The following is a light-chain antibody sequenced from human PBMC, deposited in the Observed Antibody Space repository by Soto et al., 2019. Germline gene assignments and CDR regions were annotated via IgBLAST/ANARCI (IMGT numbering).Light chain of an antibody. CDR1: QDISNY. J-gene: IGKJ4*01. CDR3: QQYDSLPLT. Sequence: DIRMTQSPSSLSASVGDRVTITCQASQDISNYLNWYQQTPGKAPKLLIYDASNLETGVPSRLSGSGSGTDFTFTISSLQPEDIATYYCQQYDSLPLTFAGGTKVDIK. V-gene: IGKV1-33*01. CDR2: DAS.